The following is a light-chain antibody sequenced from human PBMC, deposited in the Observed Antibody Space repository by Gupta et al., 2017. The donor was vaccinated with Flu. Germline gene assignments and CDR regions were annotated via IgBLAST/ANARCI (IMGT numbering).Light chain of an antibody. V-gene: IGKV1-27*01. J-gene: IGKJ1*01. CDR3: QNYDSVPLA. CDR1: REIANY. Sequence: PSSLSASIGGRVPITCRASREIANYLAWYQQQPGKVPNLLIYSASRWQSGVPSRFSGSGSGTDFTLSISSLQPEDVATYYCQNYDSVPLAFGQGTKVEI. CDR2: SAS.